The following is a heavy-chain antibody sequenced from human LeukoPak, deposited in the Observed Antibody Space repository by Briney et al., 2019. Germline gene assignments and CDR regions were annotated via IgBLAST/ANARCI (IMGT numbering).Heavy chain of an antibody. CDR2: IYTSGST. V-gene: IGHV4-61*02. CDR3: ARGLPVWGNNAFDI. J-gene: IGHJ3*02. D-gene: IGHD3-16*01. Sequence: SETLSLTCTVSGGSISSDNYYWNWIRQPAGKGLEWIGRIYTSGSTNYNPSLKSRVIISLDTSNNQFSLRLSSVTAADTAVYYCARGLPVWGNNAFDIWGQRTMVTVSS. CDR1: GGSISSDNYY.